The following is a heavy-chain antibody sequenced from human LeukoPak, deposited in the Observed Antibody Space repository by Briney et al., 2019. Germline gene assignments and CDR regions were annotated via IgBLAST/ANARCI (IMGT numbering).Heavy chain of an antibody. V-gene: IGHV3-21*01. J-gene: IGHJ6*02. CDR2: ISSSSSYI. D-gene: IGHD2-2*01. CDR3: ARDVFGPAATCYYGMDV. Sequence: SGGSLRLSCAASGFTFSSYSMNWVRQAPGKGLEWVSSISSSSSYIYYADSVKGRFTISRDNAKNSLYLQMNSLRAEDTAVYYCARDVFGPAATCYYGMDVWGQGTTVTVSS. CDR1: GFTFSSYS.